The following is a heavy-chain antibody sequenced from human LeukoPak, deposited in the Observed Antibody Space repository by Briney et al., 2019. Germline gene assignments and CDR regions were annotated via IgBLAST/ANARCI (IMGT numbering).Heavy chain of an antibody. V-gene: IGHV4-34*01. CDR1: GGSFCGYY. J-gene: IGHJ4*02. CDR2: INHSGST. Sequence: PSETLSLTCAVYGGSFCGYYWSWIRQPPGKGLEWIGEINHSGSTNYNPSLKSRVTISVDTSKNQFSLKLSSVTAADTAVYYCARGAVAGTHFDYWGQGTLVTVSS. D-gene: IGHD6-19*01. CDR3: ARGAVAGTHFDY.